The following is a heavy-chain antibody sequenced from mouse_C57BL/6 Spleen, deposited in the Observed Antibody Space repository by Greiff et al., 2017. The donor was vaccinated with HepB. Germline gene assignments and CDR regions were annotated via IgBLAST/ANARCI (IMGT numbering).Heavy chain of an antibody. D-gene: IGHD1-1*01. J-gene: IGHJ2*01. CDR1: GFTFSSYT. CDR2: ISGGGGNT. CDR3: ARQYTTVVATDYFDY. Sequence: EVKLVESGGGLVKPGGSLKLSCAASGFTFSSYTMSWVRQTPEKRLEWVATISGGGGNTYYPDSVKGRFTISRDNAKNTLYLQMSSLRSEDTALYYCARQYTTVVATDYFDYWGQGTTLTVSS. V-gene: IGHV5-9*01.